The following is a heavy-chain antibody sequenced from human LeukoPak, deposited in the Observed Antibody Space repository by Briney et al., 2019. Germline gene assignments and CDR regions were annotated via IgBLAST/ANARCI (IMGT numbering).Heavy chain of an antibody. CDR2: IWYDGSNK. CDR3: ARDFYDSSGYYDYYFDY. D-gene: IGHD3-22*01. Sequence: PGGSLRLSCAASGFTFSSYGMHWVRQAPGKGLEWVAVIWYDGSNKYYADSVKGRFTISRDNSKNTLYLQMNSLRAEDTAVYYCARDFYDSSGYYDYYFDYWGQGTLVTVSS. V-gene: IGHV3-33*01. J-gene: IGHJ4*02. CDR1: GFTFSSYG.